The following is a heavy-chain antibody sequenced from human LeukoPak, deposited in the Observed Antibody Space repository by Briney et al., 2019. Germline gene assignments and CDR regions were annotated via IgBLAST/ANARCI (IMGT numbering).Heavy chain of an antibody. CDR1: GDTFSSYA. D-gene: IGHD3-3*01. CDR2: ISTYDGDT. CDR3: ARSNDFWSGYQNFDY. V-gene: IGHV1-18*01. Sequence: GASVKVSCNASGDTFSSYAITWVRQAPGQGLEWMGWISTYDGDTNYAQKFQDRVTVTTDTSTTTAYMELRSLRSDDTAVYYCARSNDFWSGYQNFDYWGQGTLVTVSS. J-gene: IGHJ4*02.